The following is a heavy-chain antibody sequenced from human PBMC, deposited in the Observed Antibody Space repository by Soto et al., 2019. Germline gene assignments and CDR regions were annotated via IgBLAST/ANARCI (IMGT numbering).Heavy chain of an antibody. J-gene: IGHJ4*02. CDR3: ARRYGGNFDY. V-gene: IGHV4-59*01. D-gene: IGHD2-15*01. CDR2: IYYSGST. CDR1: GGSISSYY. Sequence: QVQLQESGPGLVKPSETLSLTCTVSGGSISSYYWSWIRQPPGKGLEWIGYIYYSGSTNYNPSLKSRVTISVDTSKNQFSLKRSSVTAADTAVYYCARRYGGNFDYWGQGTLVTISS.